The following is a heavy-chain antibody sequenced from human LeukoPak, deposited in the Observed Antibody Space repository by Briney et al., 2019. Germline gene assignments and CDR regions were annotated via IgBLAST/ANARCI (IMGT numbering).Heavy chain of an antibody. V-gene: IGHV4-38-2*02. CDR3: AIQGDGSDSSGYWHWFDP. Sequence: SETLSRTCTVSGSSISNTYYWGGIRQPPGKGLEWIGSIYYSGSTLYNPSLKSRVTMSIDTSRDQFSLKLSSVTAADTALYYCAIQGDGSDSSGYWHWFDPWGEGTLVTVFS. CDR2: IYYSGST. J-gene: IGHJ5*02. D-gene: IGHD3-22*01. CDR1: GSSISNTYY.